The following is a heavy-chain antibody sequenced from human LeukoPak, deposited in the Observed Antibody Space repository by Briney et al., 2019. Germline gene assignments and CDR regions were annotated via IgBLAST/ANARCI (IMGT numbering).Heavy chain of an antibody. Sequence: GRSLRLSCAASGFTFSSYAMHWVRQAPGKGLEWVAVISYDGSNKYYADSVKGRFTISRDNSKNTLYLQMNSLRAEDTAVYYCARDSYGSGSLGYWGQGTLVTVSS. CDR3: ARDSYGSGSLGY. J-gene: IGHJ4*02. CDR1: GFTFSSYA. D-gene: IGHD3-10*01. V-gene: IGHV3-30-3*01. CDR2: ISYDGSNK.